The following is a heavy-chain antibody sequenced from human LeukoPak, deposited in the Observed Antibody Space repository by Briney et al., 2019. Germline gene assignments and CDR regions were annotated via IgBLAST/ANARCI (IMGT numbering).Heavy chain of an antibody. J-gene: IGHJ4*02. V-gene: IGHV4-59*01. D-gene: IGHD2-21*01. CDR2: VYYSGST. CDR3: ARYQSGGGAFDS. Sequence: SETLSLTCTVSGGSISSYYWSWIRQPPGKGLEWIGYVYYSGSTNYNPSLKSRVSISVDTSKNQFSLRLSSVTAADTAVYYCARYQSGGGAFDSWGQGTLVTVSS. CDR1: GGSISSYY.